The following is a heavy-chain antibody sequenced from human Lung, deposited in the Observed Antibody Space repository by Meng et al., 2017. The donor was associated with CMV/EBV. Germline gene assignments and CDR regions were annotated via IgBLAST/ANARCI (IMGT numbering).Heavy chain of an antibody. CDR2: IYYSGST. J-gene: IGHJ6*02. Sequence: GSLRLXCAVSGGSSSSYYWSWIRQPPGKRLEWIGYIYYSGSTSYNPSLKSRVTISVDTSKNQFSLKLSSVTAADTAVYYCARGSGYYGSGSYYSRYYYGMDVWGQGXTVTVSS. CDR1: GGSSSSYY. V-gene: IGHV4-59*01. D-gene: IGHD3-10*01. CDR3: ARGSGYYGSGSYYSRYYYGMDV.